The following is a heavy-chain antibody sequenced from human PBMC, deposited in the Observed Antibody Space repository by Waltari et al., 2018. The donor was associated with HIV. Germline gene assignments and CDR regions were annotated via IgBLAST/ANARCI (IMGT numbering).Heavy chain of an antibody. CDR3: ARDGLRYSGTFYSDY. V-gene: IGHV1-18*01. J-gene: IGHJ4*02. CDR1: GYTFLSYG. D-gene: IGHD1-26*01. CDR2: INTSNANT. Sequence: QVHLVQSGAEMKKPGASVKVSCKASGYTFLSYGISWVRQAPGHGLEWMGWINTSNANTNHAQSLQGRVTMTTDTSTTTAYMELRSLTSDDTAVYYCARDGLRYSGTFYSDYWGQGTLVTVSS.